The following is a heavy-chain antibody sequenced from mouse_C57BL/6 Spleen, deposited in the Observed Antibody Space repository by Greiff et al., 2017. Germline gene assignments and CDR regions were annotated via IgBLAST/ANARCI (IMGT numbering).Heavy chain of an antibody. D-gene: IGHD1-1*01. CDR1: GYTFTSYW. CDR2: IDPSDSET. CDR3: ARNPYYYGSRENYFDY. J-gene: IGHJ2*01. Sequence: QVQLQQPGAELVRPGSSVKLSCKASGYTFTSYWMHWVKQRPIQGLEWIGNIDPSDSETHYNQKFKDKATLTVDKSSSTAYMQLSSLTSEDSAVXYCARNPYYYGSRENYFDYWGQGTTLTVSS. V-gene: IGHV1-52*01.